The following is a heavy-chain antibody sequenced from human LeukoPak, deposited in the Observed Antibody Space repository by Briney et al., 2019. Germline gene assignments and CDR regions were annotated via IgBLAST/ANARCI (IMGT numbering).Heavy chain of an antibody. D-gene: IGHD7-27*01. V-gene: IGHV3-48*03. CDR1: GFTFSSYE. CDR3: ARVGWGLFDY. Sequence: SGGSLRLSCAAPGFTFSSYEMNWVRQAPGKGLEWVSYISSSGSTIYYADSVKGRFTISRDNAKNSLYLQMNSLRAEDTAVYYCARVGWGLFDYWGQGTLVTVSS. CDR2: ISSSGSTI. J-gene: IGHJ4*02.